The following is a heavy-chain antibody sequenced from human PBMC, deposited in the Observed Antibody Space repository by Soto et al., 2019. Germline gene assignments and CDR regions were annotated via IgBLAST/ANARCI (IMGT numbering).Heavy chain of an antibody. V-gene: IGHV4-30-2*01. J-gene: IGHJ5*02. CDR1: GGSISSGFYS. D-gene: IGHD2-21*02. CDR2: IYNSGNT. Sequence: PSETLSLTRAVSGGSISSGFYSWSWIRQPPGQGLEWIGYIYNSGNTYYNPSLMSRVTISVDRSQNHFSLKLTSVTAADTAVYYCARGSDGVWNWFDPWGQGTQVTVSS. CDR3: ARGSDGVWNWFDP.